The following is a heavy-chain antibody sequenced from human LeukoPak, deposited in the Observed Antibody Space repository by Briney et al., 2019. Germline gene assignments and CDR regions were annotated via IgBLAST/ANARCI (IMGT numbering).Heavy chain of an antibody. CDR3: ARDAGYSSGWYGLAFDI. CDR2: INHSGST. Sequence: SETLSLTCAVYGGSFSGYYWSWIRQPPGRGLEWIGEINHSGSTNYNPSLKSRVTISVDTSKNQFSLKLSSVTAADTAVYYCARDAGYSSGWYGLAFDIWGQGTMVTVSS. J-gene: IGHJ3*02. V-gene: IGHV4-34*01. CDR1: GGSFSGYY. D-gene: IGHD6-19*01.